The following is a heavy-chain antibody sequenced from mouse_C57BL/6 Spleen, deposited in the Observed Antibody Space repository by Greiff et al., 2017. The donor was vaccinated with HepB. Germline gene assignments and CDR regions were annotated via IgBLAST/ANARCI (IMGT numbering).Heavy chain of an antibody. CDR2: IDPEDGET. V-gene: IGHV14-2*01. D-gene: IGHD1-1*01. CDR1: GFNIKDYY. J-gene: IGHJ3*01. Sequence: VHVKQSGAELVKPGASVKLSCTASGFNIKDYYMHWVKQRTEQGLEWIGRIDPEDGETKDAPKFQGEAPITADTSSNTAYLQLSSLTSEDTAVYYCARGSSSAWFAYWGQGTLVTVSA. CDR3: ARGSSSAWFAY.